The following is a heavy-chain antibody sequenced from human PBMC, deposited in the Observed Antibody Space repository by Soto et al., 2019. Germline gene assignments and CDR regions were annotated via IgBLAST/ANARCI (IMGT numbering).Heavy chain of an antibody. Sequence: GASVKVSCKASGGTFSSYAISWVRQAPGQGLEWMGGIIPIFGTANYAQKFQGRVTITADESTSTAYMELSSLRSEDTAVYYCARGYSYGSNFDYWGQGTLVTVSS. CDR2: IIPIFGTA. CDR1: GGTFSSYA. D-gene: IGHD5-18*01. J-gene: IGHJ4*02. V-gene: IGHV1-69*13. CDR3: ARGYSYGSNFDY.